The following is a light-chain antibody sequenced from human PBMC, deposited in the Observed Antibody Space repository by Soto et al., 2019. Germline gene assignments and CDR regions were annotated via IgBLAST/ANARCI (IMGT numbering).Light chain of an antibody. CDR2: AAS. J-gene: IGKJ1*01. CDR3: QQSYSTPRT. V-gene: IGKV1-39*01. CDR1: QSISSY. Sequence: EIQMTQSPSSLSASLVDRVTITCRASQSISSYLNWYQQKPGKAPKLLIYAASSLQSGVPSRFSGSGSGTDFTLTISSLQPEDFATYYCQQSYSTPRTFGQGTKVDI.